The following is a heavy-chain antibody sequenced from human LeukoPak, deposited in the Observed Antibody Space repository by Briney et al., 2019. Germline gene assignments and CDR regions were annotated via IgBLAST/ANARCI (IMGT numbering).Heavy chain of an antibody. Sequence: GGSLRLSCAASGLTFSNYAMNWVRQASGKGLEWVSGITDSGRKTYYADSVKGRFTISRDNSKNTLYLQMNSLRAEDTAVYYCAKEVEQLVGGYYWGQGTLVTVSS. D-gene: IGHD6-6*01. J-gene: IGHJ4*02. CDR1: GLTFSNYA. V-gene: IGHV3-23*01. CDR2: ITDSGRKT. CDR3: AKEVEQLVGGYY.